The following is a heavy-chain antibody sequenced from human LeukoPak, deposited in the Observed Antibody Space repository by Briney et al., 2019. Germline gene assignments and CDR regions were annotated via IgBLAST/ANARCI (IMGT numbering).Heavy chain of an antibody. Sequence: GGSLRLSCAASGFTFSSYGMHWVRQAPGKGLVWVSRINSDGSSTSYADSVKGRFTISRDNAKNTLYLQMNSLRAEDTAVYYCASFGGLAYCGGDCGYWGQGTLVTVSS. CDR1: GFTFSSYG. D-gene: IGHD2-21*01. CDR3: ASFGGLAYCGGDCGY. V-gene: IGHV3-74*01. CDR2: INSDGSST. J-gene: IGHJ4*02.